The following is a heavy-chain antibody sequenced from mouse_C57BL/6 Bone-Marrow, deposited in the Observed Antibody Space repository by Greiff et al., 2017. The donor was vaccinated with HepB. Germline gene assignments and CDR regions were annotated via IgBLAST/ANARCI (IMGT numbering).Heavy chain of an antibody. V-gene: IGHV3-6*01. D-gene: IGHD1-1*01. CDR2: ISYDGSN. CDR3: ARDDFHGSFCMDY. J-gene: IGHJ4*01. CDR1: GYSITSGYY. Sequence: DVKLQESGPGLVKPSQSLSLTCSVTGYSITSGYYWNWIRQFPGNKLEWMGYISYDGSNNYNPSLKNRISITRDTSKNQFFLKLNSVTTEDTATYYCARDDFHGSFCMDYWGQGTSVTVSS.